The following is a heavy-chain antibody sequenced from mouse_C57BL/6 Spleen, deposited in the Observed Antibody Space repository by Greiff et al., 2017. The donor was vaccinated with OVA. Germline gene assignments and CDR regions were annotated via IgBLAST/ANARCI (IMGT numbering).Heavy chain of an antibody. CDR2: IYPSDSET. CDR3: ARRGYDGAWFAY. D-gene: IGHD2-2*01. V-gene: IGHV1-61*01. J-gene: IGHJ3*01. CDR1: GYTFTSYW. Sequence: VQLQQPGAELARPGSSVKLSCKASGYTFTSYWMDWVKQRPGQGLEWIGNIYPSDSETHYNQKFKDKATLTVDKSSSTAYMQLSSLTSEDSAVYYCARRGYDGAWFAYWGQGTLVTVSA.